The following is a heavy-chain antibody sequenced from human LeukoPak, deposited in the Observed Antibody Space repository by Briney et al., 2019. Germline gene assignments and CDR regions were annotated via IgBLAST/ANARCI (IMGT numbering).Heavy chain of an antibody. J-gene: IGHJ4*02. Sequence: ASVKVSCKTSGYTFTGYYMHWVRQAPGQGLEWMGWINPNSGGTNPNSGAKNYAQKFQGRVTMTRDTSISTAYMELSRLTSDDTAVYYCARDMRRGRDYYGSGTLEFWGQGTLVTVSS. D-gene: IGHD3-10*01. CDR2: INPNSGGTNPNSGAK. CDR1: GYTFTGYY. CDR3: ARDMRRGRDYYGSGTLEF. V-gene: IGHV1-2*04.